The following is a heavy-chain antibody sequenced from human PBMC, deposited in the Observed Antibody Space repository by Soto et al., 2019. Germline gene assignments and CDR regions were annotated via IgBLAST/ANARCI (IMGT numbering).Heavy chain of an antibody. Sequence: QVQLVQSGAEVRKPGSSVKVSCKASGGSFRTSAINWVRQAPGQGLEWMGGIIPIYDTTNYAQKFQGRLTITADESRTTTYMELSSLNSEDTAVYYCVRGPYFYDSSGLGAEYFQHWGQGTLVTVSS. CDR1: GGSFRTSA. D-gene: IGHD3-22*01. CDR2: IIPIYDTT. CDR3: VRGPYFYDSSGLGAEYFQH. V-gene: IGHV1-69*12. J-gene: IGHJ1*01.